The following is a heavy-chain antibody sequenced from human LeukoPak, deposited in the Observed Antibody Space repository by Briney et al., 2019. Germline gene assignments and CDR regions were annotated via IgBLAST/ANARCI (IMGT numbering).Heavy chain of an antibody. J-gene: IGHJ3*02. CDR3: TKRGYGSGSYYGRADTFDI. CDR1: GYTLTELS. CDR2: FDPEDGET. D-gene: IGHD3-10*01. V-gene: IGHV1-24*01. Sequence: ASVKVSCKVSGYTLTELSMHWVRQAPGKGLEWMGGFDPEDGETIYAQKFQGRVTMTGDTVTDTAYMELSSLRSEDTAVYYCTKRGYGSGSYYGRADTFDIWGHGTMVTVSS.